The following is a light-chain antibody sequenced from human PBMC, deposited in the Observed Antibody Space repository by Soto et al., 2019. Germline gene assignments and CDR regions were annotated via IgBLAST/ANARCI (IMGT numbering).Light chain of an antibody. CDR1: QGIGDT. CDR2: DTS. V-gene: IGKV3-15*01. Sequence: TQSPVTLSLSPGERATLSCRASQGIGDTLAWYQHKPGQTPRLLIYDTSTRATGVPARFSGSGSGTEFTLTISSLQSEDFAVYYCQQYYDWPITFGQGTRLEIK. CDR3: QQYYDWPIT. J-gene: IGKJ5*01.